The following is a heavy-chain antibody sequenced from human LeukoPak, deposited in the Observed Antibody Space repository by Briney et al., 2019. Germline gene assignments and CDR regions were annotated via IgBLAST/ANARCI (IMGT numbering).Heavy chain of an antibody. Sequence: GGSLRLSCAASGFTFSSYGMHWVRQAPGKGLEWVAFIRYDGSNKYYADSVKGRFTISRDNSKNTLYLQMNSLRAEDTAVYYCAKAADIVVVVAATFYYYYYMDVWGKGTTVTISS. CDR2: IRYDGSNK. D-gene: IGHD2-15*01. CDR3: AKAADIVVVVAATFYYYYYMDV. CDR1: GFTFSSYG. J-gene: IGHJ6*03. V-gene: IGHV3-30*02.